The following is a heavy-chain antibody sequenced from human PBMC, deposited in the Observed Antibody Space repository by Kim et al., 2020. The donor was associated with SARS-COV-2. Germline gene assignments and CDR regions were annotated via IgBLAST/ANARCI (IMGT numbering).Heavy chain of an antibody. D-gene: IGHD1-26*01. V-gene: IGHV1-2*02. CDR3: VRASWEQGYFDL. J-gene: IGHJ2*01. CDR2: ISLESGDT. Sequence: ASVKVSCKASGYRFAGYSMHWVRQAPGQGLEWMGCISLESGDTKFLQRFQGRVTMTSDTSISTAYMELSRLRSDDTPVYYCVRASWEQGYFDLWGRGTLVTVSS. CDR1: GYRFAGYS.